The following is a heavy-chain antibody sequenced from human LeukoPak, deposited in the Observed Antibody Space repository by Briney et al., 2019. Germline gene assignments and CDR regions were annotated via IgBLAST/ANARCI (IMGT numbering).Heavy chain of an antibody. CDR3: VKAKFEGSDYYPHGSSFDY. CDR2: ITAGGDYT. Sequence: PGGSLRLSCAASGFTFSSYAMTWVRQAPGKGLEWVSTITAGGDYTYYADSVKGRFTISRDNSKNTLYLQMNSLRDEDTAVYYCVKAKFEGSDYYPHGSSFDYWGQGSLVTVSS. CDR1: GFTFSSYA. D-gene: IGHD3-22*01. J-gene: IGHJ4*02. V-gene: IGHV3-23*01.